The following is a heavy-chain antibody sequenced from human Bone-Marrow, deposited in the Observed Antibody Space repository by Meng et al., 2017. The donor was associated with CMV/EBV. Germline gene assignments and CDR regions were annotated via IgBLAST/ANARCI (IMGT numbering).Heavy chain of an antibody. D-gene: IGHD5-18*01. Sequence: GESLKISCAASGFTFSSYSMNWVRQAPGKGLEWVSSISSSSSYIYYADSVKGRFTISRDNAKNSLYLQMNSLRAEDTAVYYCARDRGYSYGYRAVDIWGQGTMVTVSS. CDR2: ISSSSSYI. CDR1: GFTFSSYS. CDR3: ARDRGYSYGYRAVDI. V-gene: IGHV3-21*01. J-gene: IGHJ3*02.